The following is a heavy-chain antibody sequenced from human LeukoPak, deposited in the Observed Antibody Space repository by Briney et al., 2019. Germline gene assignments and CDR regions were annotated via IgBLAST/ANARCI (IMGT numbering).Heavy chain of an antibody. CDR1: GGSISSYY. Sequence: SETLSLTCTVSGGSISSYYWSWIRQPPGKGLEWIGYIYSSGGTNYSASLKSRVTISVDTSKNQFSLHLNSVTPEDTAVYYCARRLTQYDCFDPWGQGILVTVSS. CDR3: ARRLTQYDCFDP. D-gene: IGHD2-2*01. J-gene: IGHJ5*02. CDR2: IYSSGGT. V-gene: IGHV4-59*12.